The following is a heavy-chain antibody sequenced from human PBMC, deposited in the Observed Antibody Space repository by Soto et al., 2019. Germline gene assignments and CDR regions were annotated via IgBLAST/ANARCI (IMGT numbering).Heavy chain of an antibody. CDR2: IIPIFGTA. J-gene: IGHJ4*02. CDR1: GGTFSSYA. D-gene: IGHD2-2*01. CDR3: ATYLGYCISTSCYQYYFDY. Sequence: GASVKVSSKASGGTFSSYALSWVRQAPGQGLEWMGGIIPIFGTANYAQKFQGRVTITADESTSTAYMELSSLRSEDTAVYYCATYLGYCISTSCYQYYFDYWGQGILVTVSS. V-gene: IGHV1-69*13.